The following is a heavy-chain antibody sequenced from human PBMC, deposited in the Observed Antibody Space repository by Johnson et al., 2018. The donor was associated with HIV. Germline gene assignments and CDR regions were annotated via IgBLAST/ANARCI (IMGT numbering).Heavy chain of an antibody. V-gene: IGHV3-11*01. CDR3: ARDRRSIAARPGAAFDI. CDR1: GFSFSDYY. CDR2: ISSSGST. D-gene: IGHD6-6*01. J-gene: IGHJ3*02. Sequence: QVQLVESGGGLVKPGGSLRLSCAASGFSFSDYYMNWIRQAPGQGLEWVSKISSSGSTYYADSVTGRFTIPRDNAKNSLYLQMNSLRAEDTALYYCARDRRSIAARPGAAFDIWGQGTMVTVSS.